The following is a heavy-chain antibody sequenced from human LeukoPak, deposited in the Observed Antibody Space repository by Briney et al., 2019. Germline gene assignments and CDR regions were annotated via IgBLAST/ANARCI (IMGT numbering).Heavy chain of an antibody. CDR2: INHSGST. V-gene: IGHV4-31*03. CDR1: GGSISSGGYY. J-gene: IGHJ5*02. CDR3: ARRPYCSSTSCSYDP. Sequence: SETLSLTCTVSGGSISSGGYYWSWIRQHPGKGLEWIGEINHSGSTNYNPSLKSRVTISVDTSKNQFSLKLSSVTAADTAVYYCARRPYCSSTSCSYDPWGQGTLVTVSS. D-gene: IGHD2-2*01.